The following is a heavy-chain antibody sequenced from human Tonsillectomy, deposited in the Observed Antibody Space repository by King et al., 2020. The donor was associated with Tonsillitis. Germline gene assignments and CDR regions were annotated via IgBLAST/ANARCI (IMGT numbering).Heavy chain of an antibody. CDR1: GDSVSSNSAA. V-gene: IGHV6-1*01. CDR2: TYYRSKWYN. D-gene: IGHD3-9*01. CDR3: ARGFGYDILTGYESWFDP. Sequence: HVQLQQSGPGLVKPSQTLSLTCAISGDSVSSNSAAWNWIRQSPSRGLEWLGRTYYRSKWYNDYAVSVKSRITTNPDTSKNQFSLQLNSVTPEDTAVYYCARGFGYDILTGYESWFDPWGQGTLVTVSS. J-gene: IGHJ5*02.